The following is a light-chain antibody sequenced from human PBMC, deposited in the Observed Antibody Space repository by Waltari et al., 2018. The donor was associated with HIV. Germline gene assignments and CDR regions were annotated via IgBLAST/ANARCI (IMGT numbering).Light chain of an antibody. CDR2: GAS. CDR3: QPTVNWPLT. CDR1: QTLGGA. J-gene: IGKJ4*01. Sequence: DVQLTPSPSSLSASVGGTGTIPRRASQTLGGALSWFQQKSNKAPKLLLYGASTLQPGVPPRVRGSGSGTDCTRTIVNLQPEDFATYYCQPTVNWPLTLGGGTNV. V-gene: IGKV1-39*01.